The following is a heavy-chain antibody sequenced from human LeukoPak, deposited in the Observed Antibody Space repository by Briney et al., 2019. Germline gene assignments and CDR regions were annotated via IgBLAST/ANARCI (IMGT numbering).Heavy chain of an antibody. CDR2: FDPEDGET. J-gene: IGHJ4*02. D-gene: IGHD6-19*01. CDR1: GYTLTELC. Sequence: ASVKVSCKVAGYTLTELCMQWVRQAPGKGLDWMGGFDPEDGETIYAQKFQGRVTMTEDTSADTAYMELSSLRSEDTAVYYCATLSSGWSYAMLNFDNWGQGTLVTVSS. V-gene: IGHV1-24*01. CDR3: ATLSSGWSYAMLNFDN.